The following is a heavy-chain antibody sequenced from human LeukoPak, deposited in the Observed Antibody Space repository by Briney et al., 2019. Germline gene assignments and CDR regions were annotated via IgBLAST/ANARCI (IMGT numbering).Heavy chain of an antibody. D-gene: IGHD2-15*01. CDR1: GYRFTSYW. V-gene: IGHV1-69*05. CDR2: IIPIFGTA. CDR3: ARVLYCSGGSCYSAFDI. Sequence: KISCKGSGYRFTSYWIGWVRQAPGQGLEWMGGIIPIFGTANYAQKFQGRVTITTDESTSTAYMELSSLRSEDTAVYYCARVLYCSGGSCYSAFDIWGQGTMVTVSS. J-gene: IGHJ3*02.